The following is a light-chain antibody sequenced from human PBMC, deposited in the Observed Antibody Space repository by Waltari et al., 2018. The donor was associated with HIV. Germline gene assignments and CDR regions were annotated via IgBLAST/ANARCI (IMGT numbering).Light chain of an antibody. Sequence: DIVMTQSPLSLPVTPGEPASISCRSSLSLLHTSGNTHLDWYVQKPGQSPQVLIYLASNRASGVPDRFSGSGSGTDFTLKISRVEAEDVGVYYCMQALQTPITFGQGTRLEI. V-gene: IGKV2-28*01. CDR3: MQALQTPIT. CDR1: LSLLHTSGNTH. J-gene: IGKJ5*01. CDR2: LAS.